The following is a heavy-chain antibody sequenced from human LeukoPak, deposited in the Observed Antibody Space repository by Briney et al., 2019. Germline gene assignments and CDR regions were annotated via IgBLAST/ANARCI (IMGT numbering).Heavy chain of an antibody. D-gene: IGHD6-25*01. J-gene: IGHJ3*02. CDR1: GCTFTTYY. Sequence: ASVKVSCKASGCTFTTYYLHWVRQPPGQGREWVGRINPSGGTTSYALKFQGRVTMTRDTSTRTVYMELNSLRSEDTAVYYCARTIAAGTRDAFNIWGQGTMVTVSS. V-gene: IGHV1-46*01. CDR3: ARTIAAGTRDAFNI. CDR2: INPSGGTT.